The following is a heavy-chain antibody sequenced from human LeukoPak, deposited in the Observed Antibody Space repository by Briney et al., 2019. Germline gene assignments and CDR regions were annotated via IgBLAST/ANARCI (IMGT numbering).Heavy chain of an antibody. J-gene: IGHJ4*02. D-gene: IGHD4-17*01. CDR2: INPRVGST. CDR1: GYTFTNYY. CDR3: ARDMDYGAGY. V-gene: IGHV1-46*01. Sequence: VASVKVSCKASGYTFTNYYMHWVRQAPGQGLEWMGIINPRVGSTRYAQKFQGRVTMTGDMSTSTVYMELSSLRSEDTAVYYCARDMDYGAGYWGQGTLVTVSS.